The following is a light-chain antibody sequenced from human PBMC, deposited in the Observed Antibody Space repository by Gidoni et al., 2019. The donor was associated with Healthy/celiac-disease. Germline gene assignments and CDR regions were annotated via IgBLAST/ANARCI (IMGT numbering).Light chain of an antibody. Sequence: DIQMTQSPSSVSASVGDRVTITGRASQVISSWLAWYQQKQGKAPKLQIYAASSWQSGVPSRFSGSGSGTDFTLTISSLQYEDFATYYCQQANSFPITFGQGTRLEIK. CDR1: QVISSW. V-gene: IGKV1-12*01. CDR2: AAS. J-gene: IGKJ5*01. CDR3: QQANSFPIT.